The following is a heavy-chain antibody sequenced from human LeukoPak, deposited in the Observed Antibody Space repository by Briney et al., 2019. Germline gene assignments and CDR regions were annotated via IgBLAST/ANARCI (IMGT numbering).Heavy chain of an antibody. CDR2: ISYDRSNK. CDR1: GFIFSTYD. J-gene: IGHJ6*04. V-gene: IGHV3-30*03. CDR3: AELGITMIGGV. D-gene: IGHD3-10*02. Sequence: GGSLRLSCAASGFIFSTYDMHWVRQAPGKGLEWVAVISYDRSNKYYADSVKGRFTSSRDNSKNTLYLQMNSLRAEDTAVYYCAELGITMIGGVWGKGTTVTISS.